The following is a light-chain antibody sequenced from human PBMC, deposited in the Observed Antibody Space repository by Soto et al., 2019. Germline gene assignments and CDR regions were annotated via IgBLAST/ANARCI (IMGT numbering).Light chain of an antibody. J-gene: IGKJ3*01. V-gene: IGKV1-12*01. Sequence: DIQMTQSPSSVSASVGDRVTITCRASQGISSWLAWYQQKPGKAPKLLIYAASSLQSGVPSRFSGSGSGTDFTLTLISLKPEDFASYDCQQANSYPQGITFGPGTKVDIK. CDR2: AAS. CDR1: QGISSW. CDR3: QQANSYPQGIT.